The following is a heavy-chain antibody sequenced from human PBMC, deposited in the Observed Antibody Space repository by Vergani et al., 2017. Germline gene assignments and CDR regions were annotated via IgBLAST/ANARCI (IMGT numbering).Heavy chain of an antibody. V-gene: IGHV3-23*01. J-gene: IGHJ4*02. CDR2: IKNTGDST. D-gene: IGHD5-24*01. Sequence: EVQLLQSEGAVVQPGGSLRLSCVASGFTFSSHAMSWVRQGHGQGLEWVSSIKNTGDSTQYADSVKGRLTISRDNSKNTLYLQMNSLRVEDTAVYYCGRGSDNYNWGQGTLVTVSS. CDR3: GRGSDNYN. CDR1: GFTFSSHA.